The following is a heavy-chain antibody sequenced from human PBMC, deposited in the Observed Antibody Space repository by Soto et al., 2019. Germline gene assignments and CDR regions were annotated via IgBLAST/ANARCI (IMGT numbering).Heavy chain of an antibody. CDR1: GFSFSTYA. D-gene: IGHD3-10*01. V-gene: IGHV3-30*04. CDR3: ARDRGGFGELLLNSYDAFDL. Sequence: GGSLRLSXTASGFSFSTYAMYWVRQAPGKGLEWVAIISYDGSNAQYADSVKGRFTVARDNSKNTLYLQMHSLTAEDTAVYYCARDRGGFGELLLNSYDAFDLWGQGKLVTVSS. J-gene: IGHJ3*01. CDR2: ISYDGSNA.